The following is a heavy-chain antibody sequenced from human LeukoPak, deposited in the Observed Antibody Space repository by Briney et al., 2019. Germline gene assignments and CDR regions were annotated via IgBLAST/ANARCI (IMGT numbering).Heavy chain of an antibody. CDR3: ASSIPPFDP. Sequence: PSETLSLTCSVSGGSISRSTYYWGWIRQPPGKGLEWIASIHFSGNTYYNPSLENRVTISVDTSKNQFSLNLSSVTAADTAVYYCASSIPPFDPWGQGTLVTVSS. CDR2: IHFSGNT. D-gene: IGHD2-2*02. V-gene: IGHV4-39*01. CDR1: GGSISRSTYY. J-gene: IGHJ5*02.